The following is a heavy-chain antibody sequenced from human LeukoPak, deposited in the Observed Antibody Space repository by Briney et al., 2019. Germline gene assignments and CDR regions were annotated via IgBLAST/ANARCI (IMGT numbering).Heavy chain of an antibody. CDR3: ARDTPFKEVVTTIFDY. Sequence: GGSLKLSCAASGFTFSSYAMSWVRQAPGKGLEWVSAISGSGGSTYYADSVKGRFTISRDNAKNSLYLQMNSLRAEDTAVYYCARDTPFKEVVTTIFDYWGQGTLVTVSS. CDR1: GFTFSSYA. D-gene: IGHD2-21*02. CDR2: ISGSGGST. J-gene: IGHJ4*02. V-gene: IGHV3-23*01.